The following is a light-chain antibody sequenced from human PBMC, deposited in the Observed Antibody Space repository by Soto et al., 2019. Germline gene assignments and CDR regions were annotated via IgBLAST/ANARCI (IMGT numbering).Light chain of an antibody. V-gene: IGKV3-20*01. Sequence: EIVLTQSPGTLSLSPGERATLSCRASQTLGGSLLAWYQHKPGQAPRLLIYRTSSRATGIPDRFSGSGSGTDFTLTISRLEPEDFAVYYCHQYDFSPRTFGQGTKVEIK. CDR2: RTS. J-gene: IGKJ1*01. CDR3: HQYDFSPRT. CDR1: QTLGGSL.